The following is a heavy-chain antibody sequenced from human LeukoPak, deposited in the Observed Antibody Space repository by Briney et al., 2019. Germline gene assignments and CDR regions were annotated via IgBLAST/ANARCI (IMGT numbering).Heavy chain of an antibody. CDR2: IKEDGSAK. V-gene: IGHV3-7*01. CDR1: GFTFSSYW. Sequence: PGGSLRLSCAASGFTFSSYWMSWVRQAPGKGLEWVANIKEDGSAKYYVDPVKGRFTVSKDNAKNSLYLQMNSLRVEDTAVYYCARLVPTLDYWGQGTLVAVSS. D-gene: IGHD4/OR15-4a*01. J-gene: IGHJ4*02. CDR3: ARLVPTLDY.